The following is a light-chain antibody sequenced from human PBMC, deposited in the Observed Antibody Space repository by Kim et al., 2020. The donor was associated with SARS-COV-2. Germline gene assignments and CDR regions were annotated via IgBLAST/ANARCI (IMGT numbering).Light chain of an antibody. V-gene: IGLV1-44*01. CDR1: SSNIGSNY. J-gene: IGLJ3*02. CDR2: TDN. CDR3: AAWDDGLRGRM. Sequence: QLVLTQPPSASGTPGQRVTISCSGSSSNIGSNYVSWYQHLPGTAPKLLIYTDNQRPSGVPDRFSGSKSGTSASLAISGLQSEDEADYYCAAWDDGLRGRMFGGGTKVTVL.